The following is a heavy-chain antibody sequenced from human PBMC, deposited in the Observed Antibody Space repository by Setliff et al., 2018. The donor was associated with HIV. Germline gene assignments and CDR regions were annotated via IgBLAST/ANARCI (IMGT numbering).Heavy chain of an antibody. CDR1: GVSINSGDYS. Sequence: SETLSLTCDVSGVSINSGDYSWNWIRQPAGKRLEWIGHVHSNGFKNYNSSLESRVDISVDMSKNQISLKVDSVTAADTAMYFCARGEVGSYYDYVNIYYHDYIDLWGKGTTVTVSS. D-gene: IGHD4-4*01. V-gene: IGHV4-61*09. CDR2: VHSNGFK. J-gene: IGHJ6*03. CDR3: ARGEVGSYYDYVNIYYHDYIDL.